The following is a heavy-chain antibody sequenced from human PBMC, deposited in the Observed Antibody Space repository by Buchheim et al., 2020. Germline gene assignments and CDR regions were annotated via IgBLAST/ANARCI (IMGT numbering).Heavy chain of an antibody. CDR2: ISSSSSYT. CDR3: ARARGHNYYDSSGYSLDY. D-gene: IGHD3-22*01. J-gene: IGHJ4*02. V-gene: IGHV3-11*06. CDR1: GFTFSYYY. Sequence: QVQLVESGGGLVKPGGSLRLSCAASGFTFSYYYLSWIRQAPGKGLEWVSYISSSSSYTNYAGSVKGRFTIPSDNPKNPLYPQMNSLRAEDTAVYYCARARGHNYYDSSGYSLDYWGQGTL.